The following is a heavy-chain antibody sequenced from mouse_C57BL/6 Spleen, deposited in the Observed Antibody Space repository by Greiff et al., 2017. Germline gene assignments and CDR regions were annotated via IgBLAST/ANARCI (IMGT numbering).Heavy chain of an antibody. J-gene: IGHJ3*01. D-gene: IGHD4-1*01. CDR3: ARWANWDVAWFAY. CDR1: GYTFTSYW. V-gene: IGHV1-72*01. CDR2: IDPNSGGT. Sequence: QVHVKQSGAELVKPGASVKLSCKASGYTFTSYWMHWVKQRPGRGLEWIGRIDPNSGGTKYNEKFKSKATLTVDKPSSTAYMQLSSLTSEDSAVYYCARWANWDVAWFAYWGQGSLVTVSA.